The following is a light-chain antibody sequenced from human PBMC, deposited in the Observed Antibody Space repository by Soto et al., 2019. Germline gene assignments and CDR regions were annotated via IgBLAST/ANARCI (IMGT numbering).Light chain of an antibody. J-gene: IGKJ4*01. CDR1: QSFSTW. V-gene: IGKV1-5*01. CDR2: DVS. CDR3: QQYYSYPLT. Sequence: TQMTQSPSNLSASVKDRVTITCRASQSFSTWLAWYQQKPGKAPKLLIYDVSNLESGVPSRFSGSGSGTEFTLTIGSLQPDDFATYYCQQYYSYPLTFGGGTKVDIK.